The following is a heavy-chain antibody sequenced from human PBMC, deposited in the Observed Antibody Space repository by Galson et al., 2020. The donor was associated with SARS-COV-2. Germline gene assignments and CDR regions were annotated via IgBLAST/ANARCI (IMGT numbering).Heavy chain of an antibody. J-gene: IGHJ6*02. CDR1: GFTFSSYA. CDR2: ISGSGGNT. Sequence: TGGSLRLSCAASGFTFSSYAMNWVRQAPGKGLEWVSAISGSGGNTYYADSVKGRFTISRDNSKNTLYLQMNSLRADDTAVYYCAKDRMPVAATSSPTYFYYGVDVWGQGTTVTVSS. D-gene: IGHD2-15*01. V-gene: IGHV3-23*01. CDR3: AKDRMPVAATSSPTYFYYGVDV.